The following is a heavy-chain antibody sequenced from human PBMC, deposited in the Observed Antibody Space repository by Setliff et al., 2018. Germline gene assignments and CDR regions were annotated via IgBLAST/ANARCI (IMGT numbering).Heavy chain of an antibody. V-gene: IGHV3-23*01. D-gene: IGHD3-9*01. CDR3: AREGRVLRYFDWLLYTPDAFDI. Sequence: GGSLRLSCAASGFTFSSYAMSWVRQAPGKGLEWVSAISGSGGSTYYADSVKGRFTISRDNSKNTLYLQMNSLRAEDTAVYYCAREGRVLRYFDWLLYTPDAFDIWGQGTMVTVSS. J-gene: IGHJ3*02. CDR1: GFTFSSYA. CDR2: ISGSGGST.